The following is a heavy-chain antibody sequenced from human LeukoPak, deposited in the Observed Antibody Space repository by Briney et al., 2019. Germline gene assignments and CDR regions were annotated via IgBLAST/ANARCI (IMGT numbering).Heavy chain of an antibody. J-gene: IGHJ4*02. D-gene: IGHD2-2*02. Sequence: GGSLRLSCAASRFSFSNYWMTWVRQAPGKGLEWVAKIKQDGSEKFYVDSVKGRFTISRDNAKNSLYLQVNSLRAEDTAIYYCTKDPNCLGCYRNYFDYWGQGTLVTVSS. CDR2: IKQDGSEK. CDR1: RFSFSNYW. CDR3: TKDPNCLGCYRNYFDY. V-gene: IGHV3-7*03.